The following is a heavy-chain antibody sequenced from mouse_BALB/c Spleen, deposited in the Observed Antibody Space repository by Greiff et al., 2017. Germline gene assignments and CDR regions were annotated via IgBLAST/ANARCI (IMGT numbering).Heavy chain of an antibody. Sequence: VQLQQSGTVLARPGASVKMSCKASGYSFTSYWMHWVKQRPGQGLEWIGAIYPGNSDTSYNQKFKGKAKLTAVTSASTAYMELSSLTNEDSAVYYCTRRSLYYDYDWYFDVWGAGTTVTVSS. CDR1: GYSFTSYW. CDR3: TRRSLYYDYDWYFDV. CDR2: IYPGNSDT. J-gene: IGHJ1*01. V-gene: IGHV1-5*01. D-gene: IGHD2-4*01.